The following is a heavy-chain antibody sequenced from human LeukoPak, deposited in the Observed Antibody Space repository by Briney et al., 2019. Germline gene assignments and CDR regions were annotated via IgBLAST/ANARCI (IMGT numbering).Heavy chain of an antibody. V-gene: IGHV3-48*04. J-gene: IGHJ3*02. Sequence: GGSLRLSCAASGFTFSSYSMNWVRQAPGKGLEWVSYISSSSSTIYYADPVKGRFTISRDNAKNSLYLQMNSLRAEDTAVYYCARDFTMGNIWGQGTMVTVSS. CDR3: ARDFTMGNI. D-gene: IGHD3-10*01. CDR1: GFTFSSYS. CDR2: ISSSSSTI.